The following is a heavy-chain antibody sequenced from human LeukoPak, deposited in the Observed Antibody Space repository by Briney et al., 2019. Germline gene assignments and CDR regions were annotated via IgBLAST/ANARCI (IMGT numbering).Heavy chain of an antibody. D-gene: IGHD3-10*01. Sequence: GGSLRLSCAASGFTFSSYGMHWVRQAPGKGLECVSVISYDGSNKYYADSVNGRFTISRDNSKNTLYLQMNSLRAEDTALYYCAKDGWAGSGRYLDYWGQGTLVTVSS. CDR2: ISYDGSNK. CDR3: AKDGWAGSGRYLDY. V-gene: IGHV3-30*18. CDR1: GFTFSSYG. J-gene: IGHJ4*02.